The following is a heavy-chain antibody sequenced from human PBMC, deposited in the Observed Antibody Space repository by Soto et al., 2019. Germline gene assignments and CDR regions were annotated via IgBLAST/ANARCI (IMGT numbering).Heavy chain of an antibody. D-gene: IGHD2-8*02. CDR2: IYYGGST. V-gene: IGHV4-31*03. Sequence: SETLSLTCTVSGGSISSSSYYWGWIRQHPGKGLEWIGYIYYGGSTYYNPSLKSRVTISVDTSKNQFSLKLSSVTAADTAVYYCARGGVVYAIGYFDYWGQGTLVSVSS. CDR3: ARGGVVYAIGYFDY. CDR1: GGSISSSSYY. J-gene: IGHJ4*02.